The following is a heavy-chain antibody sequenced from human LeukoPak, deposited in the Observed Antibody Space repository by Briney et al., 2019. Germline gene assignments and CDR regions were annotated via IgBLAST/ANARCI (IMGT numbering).Heavy chain of an antibody. CDR2: IIPIFGTA. V-gene: IGHV1-69*13. J-gene: IGHJ4*02. Sequence: ASVKVSFKASGGTFSSYAISWVRQAPGQGLEWMGGIIPIFGTANYAQKFQGRVTITADESTSTAYMELSSLRSEDTAVYYCARRRYSYGFDYWGQGTLVTVSS. CDR3: ARRRYSYGFDY. CDR1: GGTFSSYA. D-gene: IGHD5-18*01.